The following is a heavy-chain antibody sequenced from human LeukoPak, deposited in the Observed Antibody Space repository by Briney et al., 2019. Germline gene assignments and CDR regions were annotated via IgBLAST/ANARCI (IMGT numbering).Heavy chain of an antibody. CDR3: VRDRAEGRAWVEFDP. CDR2: VYSDGVT. J-gene: IGHJ5*02. V-gene: IGHV3-66*02. CDR1: RFTVSSYG. Sequence: GGSLRLSCAASRFTVSSYGMSWVRQAPGKGPEWVSLVYSDGVTRYADSVQGRFTISRDNSKNTVYLQMNNLRVEDTAVYHCVRDRAEGRAWVEFDPWGQGILVTVSS.